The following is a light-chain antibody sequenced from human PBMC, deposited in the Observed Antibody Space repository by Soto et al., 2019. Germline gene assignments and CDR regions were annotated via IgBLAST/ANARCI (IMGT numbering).Light chain of an antibody. Sequence: QSVLTQPPSASGTPGQRVTISCSGGSSNIGTNFVSWYQLLPGTAPKLLIFRNNQRPSGVPDRFSGSRSSTSAPLAISGLRSEDEADYFCAAWDDNLSALVFGGGTKLTVL. CDR1: SSNIGTNF. CDR3: AAWDDNLSALV. J-gene: IGLJ2*01. V-gene: IGLV1-47*01. CDR2: RNN.